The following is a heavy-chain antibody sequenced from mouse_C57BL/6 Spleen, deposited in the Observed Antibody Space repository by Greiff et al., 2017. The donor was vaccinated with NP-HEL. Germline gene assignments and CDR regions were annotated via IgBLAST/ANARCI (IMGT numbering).Heavy chain of an antibody. CDR1: GFTFSDYG. D-gene: IGHD2-3*01. Sequence: EVHLVESGGGLVKPGGSLKLSCAASGFTFSDYGMHWVRQAPEKGLEWVAYISSGSSTIYYADTVKGRFTISRDNAKNTLFLQMTSLRSEDTAMYYCARGDDGYSYYAMDYWGQGTSVTVSS. CDR3: ARGDDGYSYYAMDY. V-gene: IGHV5-17*01. CDR2: ISSGSSTI. J-gene: IGHJ4*01.